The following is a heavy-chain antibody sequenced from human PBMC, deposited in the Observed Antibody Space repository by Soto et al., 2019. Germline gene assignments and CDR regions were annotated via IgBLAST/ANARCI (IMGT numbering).Heavy chain of an antibody. CDR3: AKDQSTNSRSYHALDV. Sequence: QVQLVESGGGVVQPGESLRLSCAASEFTFSSYAMHWVRQAPGKGLEWVAVVSNDGSNKYYADSVKGRFTISRDNSKNTLNLQMNSLRAEDTAVYYCAKDQSTNSRSYHALDVGGQGTTVTVSS. D-gene: IGHD2-8*01. V-gene: IGHV3-30*18. CDR2: VSNDGSNK. J-gene: IGHJ6*02. CDR1: EFTFSSYA.